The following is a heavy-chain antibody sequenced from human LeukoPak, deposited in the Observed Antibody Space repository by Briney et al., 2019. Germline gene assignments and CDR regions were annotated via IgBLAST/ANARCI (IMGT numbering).Heavy chain of an antibody. D-gene: IGHD1-26*01. J-gene: IGHJ4*02. CDR3: ARDSGRREDY. CDR1: GFTFSSYW. V-gene: IGHV3-7*01. Sequence: GGSLRLSCAAAGFTFSSYWMTWVRQAPGKGLAWVANINQDGSGKYYVDSVKGRFTISRDNAKNSLYLQMNSLRAEDTAVYYCARDSGRREDYWGQGALVTVSS. CDR2: INQDGSGK.